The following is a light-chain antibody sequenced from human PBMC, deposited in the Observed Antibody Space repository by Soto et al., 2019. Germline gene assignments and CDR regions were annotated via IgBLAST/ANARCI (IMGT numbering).Light chain of an antibody. Sequence: QSVLTQPASVSGSPGQSITISCTGTSSDVGGYNYVSWYQHHPGKAPKLMIYDVSNRPSGVSNRFSGSKPGNTASLTISGLQPEVEADYYCCSYTTSNTRQIVFGTGTKVTVL. CDR3: CSYTTSNTRQIV. CDR2: DVS. CDR1: SSDVGGYNY. V-gene: IGLV2-14*03. J-gene: IGLJ1*01.